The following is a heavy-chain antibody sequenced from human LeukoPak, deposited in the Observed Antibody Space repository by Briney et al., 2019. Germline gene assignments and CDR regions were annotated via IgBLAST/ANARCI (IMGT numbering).Heavy chain of an antibody. CDR2: IKQDGSES. J-gene: IGHJ4*02. CDR3: ARLGEKADFDY. D-gene: IGHD3-16*01. CDR1: GFTFSSYW. V-gene: IGHV3-7*01. Sequence: GGSLRPSCAASGFTFSSYWMSWVRQAPGKGLEWVANIKQDGSESYSVDSVKGRFTFSRDNAKNSLYLQINSLRAEDTAVYYCARLGEKADFDYWGQGTLVTVSS.